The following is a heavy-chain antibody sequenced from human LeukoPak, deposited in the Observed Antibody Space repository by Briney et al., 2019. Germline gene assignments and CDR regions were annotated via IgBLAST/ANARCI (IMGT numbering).Heavy chain of an antibody. D-gene: IGHD6-13*01. CDR1: GGTFSSYA. CDR2: IIPIFGTA. Sequence: GASVKVSCKASGGTFSSYAISWVRQAPGQGLGWMGGIIPIFGTANYAQKFQGRVTITADESTSTAYMELSSLRSEDTAVYYCARGGSYSSSWYGVDWGQGTLVTVSS. CDR3: ARGGSYSSSWYGVD. J-gene: IGHJ4*02. V-gene: IGHV1-69*13.